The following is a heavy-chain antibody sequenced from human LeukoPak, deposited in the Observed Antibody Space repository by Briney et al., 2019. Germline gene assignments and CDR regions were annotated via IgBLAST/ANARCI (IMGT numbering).Heavy chain of an antibody. Sequence: GESLRLSCAASGFTLKTYGMYWVRQASGKGLEWVGRIRSKANSYATAYAASVKGRFTISRDDSKNTAYLQMNSLKTEDTAVYYCTSSGYYVGYWGQGTLVTVSS. CDR3: TSSGYYVGY. CDR1: GFTLKTYG. CDR2: IRSKANSYAT. V-gene: IGHV3-73*01. D-gene: IGHD3-22*01. J-gene: IGHJ4*02.